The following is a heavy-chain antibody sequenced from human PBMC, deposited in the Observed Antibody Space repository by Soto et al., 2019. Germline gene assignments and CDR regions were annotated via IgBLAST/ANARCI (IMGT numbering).Heavy chain of an antibody. CDR2: ISDDGDST. J-gene: IGHJ6*02. Sequence: EVQLLESGGGLVQPGGSLRLSCGASGFTSSDNAMTWVRQAPGKGLEWVSSISDDGDSTYYADSVKGRFTISRDNSKNTLFLQMSSLGAEDTAVYYCAKSLSTAVNYGLDVWGQGTSVTVSS. V-gene: IGHV3-23*01. CDR1: GFTSSDNA. D-gene: IGHD2-2*01. CDR3: AKSLSTAVNYGLDV.